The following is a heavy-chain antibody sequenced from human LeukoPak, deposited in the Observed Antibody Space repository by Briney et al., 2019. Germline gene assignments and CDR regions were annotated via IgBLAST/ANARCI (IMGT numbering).Heavy chain of an antibody. Sequence: SQTLSLTCTVSGGSISSGSYYWSWIRQPAGKGLEWIGRIYTSGSTNYNPSLKSRVTISVDTSKNQFSLKLSSVTAADTAVYYYARLRFLEWLFVDWFDPWGQGTLVTVSS. CDR3: ARLRFLEWLFVDWFDP. V-gene: IGHV4-61*02. J-gene: IGHJ5*02. D-gene: IGHD3-3*01. CDR1: GGSISSGSYY. CDR2: IYTSGST.